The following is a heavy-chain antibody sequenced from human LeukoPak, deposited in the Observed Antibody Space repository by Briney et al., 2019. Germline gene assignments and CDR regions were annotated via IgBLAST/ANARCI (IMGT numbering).Heavy chain of an antibody. CDR2: IKSKTDGGTT. D-gene: IGHD4-17*01. Sequence: GGSLKLSWEASGFTFSNAWMSWVRQAPGKGLEWFGRIKSKTDGGTTDYAAPVKGRFTISRDDSKNTLYLQMNSLKTEDTAVYYCTTEGYGDSDYWGQGTLVTVSS. J-gene: IGHJ4*02. CDR3: TTEGYGDSDY. CDR1: GFTFSNAW. V-gene: IGHV3-15*01.